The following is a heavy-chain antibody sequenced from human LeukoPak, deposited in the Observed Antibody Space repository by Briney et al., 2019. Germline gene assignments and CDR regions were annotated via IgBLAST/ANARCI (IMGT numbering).Heavy chain of an antibody. CDR1: GGTFSNYA. CDR2: IIPIFGTA. D-gene: IGHD2-2*01. J-gene: IGHJ4*02. Sequence: ASVKVSCKASGGTFSNYAISWVRQAPGQGLEWMGGIIPIFGTANYAQKFQGRVTITADESTSTAYMELSSLRSEDTAVYYCARSGMGDIVVVPAAIWGQGTLVTVSS. V-gene: IGHV1-69*13. CDR3: ARSGMGDIVVVPAAI.